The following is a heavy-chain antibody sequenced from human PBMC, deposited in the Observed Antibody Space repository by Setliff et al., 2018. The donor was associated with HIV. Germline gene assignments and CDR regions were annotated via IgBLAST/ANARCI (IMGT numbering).Heavy chain of an antibody. J-gene: IGHJ3*02. D-gene: IGHD3-3*01. CDR3: ARPLSTSYNFWGDALAI. CDR2: FHHSGST. CDR1: GASISNDNYY. V-gene: IGHV4-39*02. Sequence: PSETLSLTCNVSGASISNDNYYWGWIRQPPGKGPEWIASFHHSGSTSYNPSLRSRVTISVDTSKNLFSLKLISVTAADTAVYYCARPLSTSYNFWGDALAIWGQGTMVTVSS.